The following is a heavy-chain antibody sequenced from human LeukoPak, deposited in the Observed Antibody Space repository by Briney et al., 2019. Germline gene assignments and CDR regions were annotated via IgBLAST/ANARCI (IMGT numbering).Heavy chain of an antibody. D-gene: IGHD3-22*01. CDR1: GFTFSSYS. J-gene: IGHJ6*02. CDR2: FSGTGEIT. Sequence: GSLRLSCAASGFTFSSYSMSWVRQAPGKGLEWVSTFSGTGEITYYADSVKGRFTISRDNSKNTLYLQMNSLRAEDTAVYYCAKDRGISITMIVVVITGMDVWGQGTTVTVSS. CDR3: AKDRGISITMIVVVITGMDV. V-gene: IGHV3-23*01.